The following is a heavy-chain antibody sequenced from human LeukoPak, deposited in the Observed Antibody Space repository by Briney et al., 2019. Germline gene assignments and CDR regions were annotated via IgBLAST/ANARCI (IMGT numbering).Heavy chain of an antibody. CDR1: GDSISTYY. D-gene: IGHD6-13*01. CDR2: IYSSGNT. Sequence: SETLSLTCSFSGDSISTYYWSWIRQSPGEGLEWIGHIYSSGNTDYNSSLKSRVTISVDTSRSQFSLRLSSVTATDTAVYYCARLRWQLVGPYFDYWGQGILVTVSS. CDR3: ARLRWQLVGPYFDY. J-gene: IGHJ4*02. V-gene: IGHV4-59*01.